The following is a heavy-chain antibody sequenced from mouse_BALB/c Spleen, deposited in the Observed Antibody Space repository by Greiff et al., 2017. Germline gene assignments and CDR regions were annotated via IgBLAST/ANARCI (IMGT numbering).Heavy chain of an antibody. CDR3: ARRLITTVVS. V-gene: IGHV14-3*02. D-gene: IGHD1-1*01. CDR2: IDPANGNT. J-gene: IGHJ3*01. CDR1: GFNIKDTY. Sequence: EVQLQQSGAELVKPGASVKLSCTASGFNIKDTYMHWVKQRPEQGLEWIGRIDPANGNTKYDPKFQGKATITADTSSNTAYLQLSSLTSEDTAVYYCARRLITTVVSWGQGTLVTVSA.